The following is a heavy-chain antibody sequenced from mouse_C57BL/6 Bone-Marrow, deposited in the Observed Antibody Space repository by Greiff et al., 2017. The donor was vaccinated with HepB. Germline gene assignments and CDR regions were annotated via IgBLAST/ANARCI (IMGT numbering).Heavy chain of an antibody. V-gene: IGHV1-55*01. D-gene: IGHD3-2*02. CDR1: GYTFTSYW. CDR2: IYPGSGST. Sequence: QVQLQQPGAELVKPGASVKMSCKASGYTFTSYWITWVKQRPGQGLEWIRDIYPGSGSTNYNEKFKSKATLTVDTSSSTAYMQLSSLTSEDSAVYYCAREGGAQATFDYWGQGTTLTVSS. CDR3: AREGGAQATFDY. J-gene: IGHJ2*01.